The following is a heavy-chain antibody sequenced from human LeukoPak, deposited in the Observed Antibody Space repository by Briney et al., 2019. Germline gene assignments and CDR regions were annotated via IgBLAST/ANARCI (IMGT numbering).Heavy chain of an antibody. J-gene: IGHJ4*02. Sequence: GGSLRLSCTASGFTFGDYALTWVRQAPAKGLEWLGFIRSKTYGGTTELAASVEGRFTISRDDSKSIAYLQMNSLKTEDTAVYYCTRSEYTYYYDGSGYLIDYWGQGTLVTVSS. CDR1: GFTFGDYA. CDR2: IRSKTYGGTT. D-gene: IGHD3-22*01. V-gene: IGHV3-49*04. CDR3: TRSEYTYYYDGSGYLIDY.